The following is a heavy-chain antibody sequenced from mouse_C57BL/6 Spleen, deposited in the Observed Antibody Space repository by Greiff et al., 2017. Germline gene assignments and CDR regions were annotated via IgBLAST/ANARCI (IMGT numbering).Heavy chain of an antibody. CDR1: GYTFTSYW. CDR3: ARTSYVSSSFDY. Sequence: QVQLQQPGAELVMPGASVKLSCKASGYTFTSYWMHWVKQRPGQGLEWIGEIDPSDSYTNYNQKFKGKSTLTVDKSSSTAYMQLTSLTSEDSAVYYCARTSYVSSSFDYWGQGTTLTVSS. CDR2: IDPSDSYT. D-gene: IGHD1-1*01. J-gene: IGHJ2*01. V-gene: IGHV1-69*01.